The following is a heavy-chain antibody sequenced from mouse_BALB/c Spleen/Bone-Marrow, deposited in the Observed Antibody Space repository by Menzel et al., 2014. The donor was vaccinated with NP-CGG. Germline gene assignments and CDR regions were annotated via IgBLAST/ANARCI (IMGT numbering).Heavy chain of an antibody. J-gene: IGHJ2*02. D-gene: IGHD2-2*01. CDR3: ARSGGYDGFSY. CDR2: INPSTGYT. CDR1: GYTFTSYW. V-gene: IGHV1-7*01. Sequence: QVQLQQPGAEPAKPGASVKMSCKASGYTFTSYWMHWVKQRPGQGLEWIGYINPSTGYTEYNQKFKDKATLTADKSSSTAYMQLSSLTSEDSSVYYCARSGGYDGFSYWGQGTSLTVSS.